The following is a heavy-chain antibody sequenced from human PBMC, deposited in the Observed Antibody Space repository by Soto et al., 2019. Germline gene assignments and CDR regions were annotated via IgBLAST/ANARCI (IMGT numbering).Heavy chain of an antibody. CDR3: ARAPNMYNWNEYYFDY. CDR1: GYTFTSYD. CDR2: MNPNSGNT. J-gene: IGHJ4*02. D-gene: IGHD1-1*01. Sequence: QVQLVQSGAEVKKPGASVKVSCKASGYTFTSYDINWVRQATGQGLEWMGWMNPNSGNTGYAQKFQGRVTMTRNTSKSTAYMELSSLRSEDTAVYYCARAPNMYNWNEYYFDYWGQGTLVTVSS. V-gene: IGHV1-8*01.